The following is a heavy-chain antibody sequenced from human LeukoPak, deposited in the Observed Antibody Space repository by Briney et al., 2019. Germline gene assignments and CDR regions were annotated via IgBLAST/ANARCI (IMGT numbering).Heavy chain of an antibody. CDR3: ARPLGYCSGGSCYPHYYYYGMDV. J-gene: IGHJ6*02. CDR1: GFTFSSYA. D-gene: IGHD2-15*01. CDR2: ISGSGGST. V-gene: IGHV3-23*01. Sequence: GGSLRLSCAASGFTFSSYAMSWVRQAPGKGLEWVSAISGSGGSTYHADSVKGRFTISRDNSKNTLYLQMNSLRAEDTAVYYCARPLGYCSGGSCYPHYYYYGMDVWGQGTTVTVSS.